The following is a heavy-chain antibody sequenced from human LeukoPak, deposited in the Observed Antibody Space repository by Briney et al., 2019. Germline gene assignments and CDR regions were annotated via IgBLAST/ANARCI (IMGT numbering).Heavy chain of an antibody. J-gene: IGHJ5*02. D-gene: IGHD3-22*01. CDR3: ARVKKGYDSSGSYHSANWFDP. CDR1: GGSISSYY. CDR2: IYYSGST. V-gene: IGHV4-59*01. Sequence: SETLSLTCTVSGGSISSYYWSWIRQPPGKGLEWIGYIYYSGSTNYNPSLKSRVTISVDTSKNQFSLKLSSVTAADTAVYYCARVKKGYDSSGSYHSANWFDPWGEGTLVTVSS.